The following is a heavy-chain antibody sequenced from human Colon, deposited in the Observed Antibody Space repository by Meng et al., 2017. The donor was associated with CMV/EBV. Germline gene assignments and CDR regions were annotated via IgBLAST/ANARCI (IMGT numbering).Heavy chain of an antibody. CDR2: ISYDGSNK. CDR3: AGVLRGY. Sequence: GESLKISCVASGFSFNTYGMHWVRQAPGKGLEWVAVISYDGSNKYYADSVKGRFTISRDNSKNTLYLQMNSLRAEDTAVYYCAGVLRGYWGQGTLVTVSS. J-gene: IGHJ4*02. V-gene: IGHV3-30*03. CDR1: GFSFNTYG.